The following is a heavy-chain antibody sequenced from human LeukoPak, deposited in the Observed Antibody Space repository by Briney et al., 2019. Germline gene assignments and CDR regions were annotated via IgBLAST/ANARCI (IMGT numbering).Heavy chain of an antibody. D-gene: IGHD3-10*01. V-gene: IGHV4-4*02. CDR3: ARTAKYYYGSETYYFFDY. CDR1: GGSISSSNW. J-gene: IGHJ4*02. CDR2: IYHSGST. Sequence: SETLSLTCAVSGGSISSSNWWSWVRQPPGKGLEWIGDIYHSGSTNYNPSLKSRVTISVDKSKNQSSLKLSSVTAADTAVYYCARTAKYYYGSETYYFFDYWGQGTLVTVSS.